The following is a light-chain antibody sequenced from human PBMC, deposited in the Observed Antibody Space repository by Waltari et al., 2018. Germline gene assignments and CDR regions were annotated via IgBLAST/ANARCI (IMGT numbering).Light chain of an antibody. CDR3: CSYAGSITFWV. J-gene: IGLJ3*02. CDR2: DVT. CDR1: SSDVGGYNY. V-gene: IGLV2-11*01. Sequence: QSALTQPRSVSGSPGQSVTIPCTGTSSDVGGYNYVSWCQHHPGKAPKLIIYDVTKRPSGVPDRFSASKSDNTASLTISGLQAEDEADYYCCSYAGSITFWVFGGGTKLTVL.